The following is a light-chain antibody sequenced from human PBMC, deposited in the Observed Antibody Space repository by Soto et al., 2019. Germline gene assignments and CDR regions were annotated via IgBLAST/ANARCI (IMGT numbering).Light chain of an antibody. V-gene: IGKV3-11*01. J-gene: IGKJ1*01. CDR1: QTVGTTY. Sequence: EVGLAQSPCTLSWSPGERATLSCRASQTVGTTYLAWYQHKPGKAPRLLIYDASNRATGIPARFSGSGSGKDFTLNISSLEPEDFAVYYCQQCANWPPKWTFGQGTKVDIK. CDR3: QQCANWPPKWT. CDR2: DAS.